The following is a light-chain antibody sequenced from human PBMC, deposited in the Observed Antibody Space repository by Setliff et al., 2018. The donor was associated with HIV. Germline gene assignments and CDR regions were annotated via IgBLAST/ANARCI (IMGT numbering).Light chain of an antibody. V-gene: IGLV2-14*01. J-gene: IGLJ2*01. CDR1: SSDVGGYNY. CDR2: EVR. Sequence: QSVLTQPASVSGSPGQSITISCTGTSSDVGGYNYVSWYQQHPGKAPKLIIYEVRNRPSGVSNRFSGSKSGNTASLTISGLRPEDEADYYCAAWDDNLSVVFGGGTKVTVL. CDR3: AAWDDNLSVV.